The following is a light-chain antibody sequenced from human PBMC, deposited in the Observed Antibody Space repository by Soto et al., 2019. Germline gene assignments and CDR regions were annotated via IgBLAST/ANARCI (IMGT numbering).Light chain of an antibody. CDR3: SSYTSSSTLDV. CDR1: SSDVGGYNY. J-gene: IGLJ1*01. CDR2: DVS. V-gene: IGLV2-14*01. Sequence: QSDLTQPASVSGSPGQSITISCTGTSSDVGGYNYVSWYQQHPGKAPKLMIYDVSNRPSGVSNRFSGPKSGNTASLTISGLQAEDEADYYCSSYTSSSTLDVFGTGTKVTVL.